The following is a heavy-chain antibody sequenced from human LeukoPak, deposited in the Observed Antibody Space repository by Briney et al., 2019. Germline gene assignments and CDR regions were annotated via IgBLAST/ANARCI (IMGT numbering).Heavy chain of an antibody. D-gene: IGHD5-18*01. CDR3: ARTAGRQTPKCYFDY. J-gene: IGHJ4*02. Sequence: SETLSLTCTVSGGSISSYYWSWIRQPPGKGLEWIGYIYYSGSTNYNPSLKSRVTISVDTSKNQFSLKLSSVTAADTAVYYCARTAGRQTPKCYFDYWGQGTLVTVSS. CDR1: GGSISSYY. CDR2: IYYSGST. V-gene: IGHV4-59*01.